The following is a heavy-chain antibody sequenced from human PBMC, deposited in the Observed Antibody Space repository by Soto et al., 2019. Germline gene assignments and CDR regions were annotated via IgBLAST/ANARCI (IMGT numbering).Heavy chain of an antibody. CDR1: GFTFSSYG. V-gene: IGHV3-33*01. Sequence: LRLSCAASGFTFSSYGMHWVRQAPGKGLEWVAVIWYDGSNKYYADSVKGRFTISRDNSKNTLYLQMNSLRAEDTAVYYCARDPGGSSWYRNWFDPWGQGTLVTVSS. D-gene: IGHD6-13*01. CDR3: ARDPGGSSWYRNWFDP. J-gene: IGHJ5*02. CDR2: IWYDGSNK.